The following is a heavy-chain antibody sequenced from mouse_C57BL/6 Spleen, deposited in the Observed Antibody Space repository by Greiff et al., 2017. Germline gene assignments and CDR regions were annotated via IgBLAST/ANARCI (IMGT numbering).Heavy chain of an antibody. CDR1: GYTFTDYY. V-gene: IGHV1-19*01. CDR2: INPYNGGT. Sequence: VQLQQSGPVLVKPGASVKMSCKASGYTFTDYYMNWVQQSHGKSLEWLGVINPYNGGTSYNQKFKGKATLTVDKSSSTAYMELNSLTSEDSAVYYCARDRNGYSSYIDYWGQGTTLTVSS. CDR3: ARDRNGYSSYIDY. J-gene: IGHJ2*01. D-gene: IGHD2-3*01.